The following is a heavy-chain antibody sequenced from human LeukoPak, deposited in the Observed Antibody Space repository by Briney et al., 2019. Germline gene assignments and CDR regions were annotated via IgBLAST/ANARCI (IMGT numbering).Heavy chain of an antibody. Sequence: SETLSLTCTVSGYSIRSGYYWGWIRQPPGKGLEWIGSIYHSGSTYYNPSLKSRVTISVDTSKNQFSLKLSSVTAADTAVYYCAREGATGRNDFDYWGQGTLVTVSS. D-gene: IGHD1-26*01. J-gene: IGHJ4*02. CDR3: AREGATGRNDFDY. CDR2: IYHSGST. CDR1: GYSIRSGYY. V-gene: IGHV4-38-2*02.